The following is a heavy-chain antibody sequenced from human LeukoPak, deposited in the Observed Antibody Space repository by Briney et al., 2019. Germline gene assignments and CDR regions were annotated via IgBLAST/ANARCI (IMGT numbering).Heavy chain of an antibody. Sequence: GGSLRLSCAASGFTFDDYGTSWVRHAPGKGLEWVSGINWNGGSTGYADSVKGRFTISRDNAKNALYLQMNSLRAEDTAVYYCAKDLHYGSADYWGQGTLVTVSS. D-gene: IGHD3-10*01. CDR1: GFTFDDYG. CDR3: AKDLHYGSADY. J-gene: IGHJ4*02. CDR2: INWNGGST. V-gene: IGHV3-20*04.